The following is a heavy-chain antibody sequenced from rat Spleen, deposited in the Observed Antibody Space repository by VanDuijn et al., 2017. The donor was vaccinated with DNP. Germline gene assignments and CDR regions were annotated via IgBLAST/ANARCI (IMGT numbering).Heavy chain of an antibody. J-gene: IGHJ2*01. CDR1: GFTFNNYW. CDR2: ITSSGGGT. D-gene: IGHD1-12*02. CDR3: ANYNSYDGTY. V-gene: IGHV5-31*01. Sequence: EVQLVESGGDLVQPGRSLKLSCVASGFTFNNYWMTWIRQVPGKGLEWVASITSSGGGTYYPDSVKGRFTISRDNADNTVYLQMNSLRSEDTATYYCANYNSYDGTYWGQGVMVTVSS.